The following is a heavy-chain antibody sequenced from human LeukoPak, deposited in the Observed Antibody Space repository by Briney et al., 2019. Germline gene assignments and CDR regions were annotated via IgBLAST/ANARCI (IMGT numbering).Heavy chain of an antibody. D-gene: IGHD4-17*01. V-gene: IGHV3-48*04. Sequence: GGSLKLSCAASGFTFSSCSMNWVRQAPGKGLEWVSYISSSSSTIYYADSVKGRFTISRDNAKNSLYLQMNSLRAEDTAVYYCAKREMTTVSPGAFDIWGQGTMVTVSS. CDR1: GFTFSSCS. CDR3: AKREMTTVSPGAFDI. CDR2: ISSSSSTI. J-gene: IGHJ3*02.